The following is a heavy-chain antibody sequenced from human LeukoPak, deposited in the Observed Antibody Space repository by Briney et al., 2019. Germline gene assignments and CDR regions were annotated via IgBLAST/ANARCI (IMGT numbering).Heavy chain of an antibody. Sequence: SETLSLTCTVSGGSISSSSYYWGWIRQPPGKGLEWIGSIYYSGSTYYSPSLKSRVTISVDTSKNQFSLKVTSVTAADTAVYYCARQVRTGVNARGWFDPWGQGTLVTVSS. D-gene: IGHD7-27*01. CDR1: GGSISSSSYY. CDR2: IYYSGST. CDR3: ARQVRTGVNARGWFDP. J-gene: IGHJ5*02. V-gene: IGHV4-39*01.